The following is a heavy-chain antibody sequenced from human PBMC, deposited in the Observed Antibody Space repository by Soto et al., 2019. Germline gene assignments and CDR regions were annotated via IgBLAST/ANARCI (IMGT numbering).Heavy chain of an antibody. Sequence: QVQLQESGPGLVKPSQTLSLTCTVSGDSISRGGYYWNWLRQHPSKGLEWIGYIYHSGSTIYNPSLKCRVTISVDPSKNRVSLELSNVTAADTAVYYCARDGAGAYGLGRFDPWGQGILVTVSS. CDR1: GDSISRGGYY. CDR2: IYHSGST. CDR3: ARDGAGAYGLGRFDP. D-gene: IGHD2-21*01. V-gene: IGHV4-31*03. J-gene: IGHJ5*02.